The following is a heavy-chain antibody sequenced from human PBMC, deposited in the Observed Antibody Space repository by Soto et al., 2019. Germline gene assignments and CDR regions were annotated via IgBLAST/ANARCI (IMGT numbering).Heavy chain of an antibody. CDR2: IIPIFGTA. Sequence: SVKVSCKASGGTFSSYAISWVRQAPGQGLEWMGGIIPIFGTANYAQKFQGRVTITADESTSTAYMELSSLRSEDTAVYYCARPRITMIVVAQAAFGIWGQGTMVTVS. V-gene: IGHV1-69*13. CDR1: GGTFSSYA. D-gene: IGHD3-22*01. J-gene: IGHJ3*02. CDR3: ARPRITMIVVAQAAFGI.